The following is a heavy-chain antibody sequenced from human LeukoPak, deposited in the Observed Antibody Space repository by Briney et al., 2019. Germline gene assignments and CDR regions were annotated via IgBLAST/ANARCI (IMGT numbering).Heavy chain of an antibody. V-gene: IGHV3-21*01. CDR2: ISSSSSYI. J-gene: IGHJ3*02. CDR3: ARVTPPVSNYDFWSGYYQADAFDI. Sequence: GGSLGLSCAASGFTFSSYSMNWVRRAPGKGLEWVSSISSSSSYIYYADSVKGRFTISRDNAKNSLYLQMNSLRAEDTAVYYCARVTPPVSNYDFWSGYYQADAFDIWGQGTMVTVSS. D-gene: IGHD3-3*01. CDR1: GFTFSSYS.